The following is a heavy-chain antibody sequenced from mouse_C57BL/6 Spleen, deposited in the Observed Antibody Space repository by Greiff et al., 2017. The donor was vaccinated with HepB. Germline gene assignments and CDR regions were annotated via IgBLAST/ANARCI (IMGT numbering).Heavy chain of an antibody. CDR2: ISSGSSTI. CDR1: GFTFSDYG. J-gene: IGHJ3*01. D-gene: IGHD2-4*01. V-gene: IGHV5-17*01. Sequence: EVKLMESGGGLVKPGGSLKLSCAASGFTFSDYGMHWVRQAPEKGLEWVAYISSGSSTIYYADTVKGRFTISIDNDKNTLFLQMTSLRSEDTAMYYCARGGDYDYDPWCAYWGQGTLVTVSA. CDR3: ARGGDYDYDPWCAY.